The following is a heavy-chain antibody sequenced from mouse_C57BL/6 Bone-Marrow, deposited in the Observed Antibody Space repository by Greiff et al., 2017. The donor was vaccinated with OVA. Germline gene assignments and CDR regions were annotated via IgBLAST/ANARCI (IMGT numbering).Heavy chain of an antibody. CDR3: AREGHYYGSSYFDY. D-gene: IGHD1-1*01. V-gene: IGHV1-50*01. CDR1: GYTFTSYW. CDR2: IDPSDSYT. J-gene: IGHJ2*01. Sequence: VQLQQPGAELVKPGASVKLSCKASGYTFTSYWMQWVKQRPGQGLEWIGEIDPSDSYTNYNQKFKGKATLTVDTSSSTAYMQLSSLTSEDSAVYDCAREGHYYGSSYFDYWGQGTTLTVSS.